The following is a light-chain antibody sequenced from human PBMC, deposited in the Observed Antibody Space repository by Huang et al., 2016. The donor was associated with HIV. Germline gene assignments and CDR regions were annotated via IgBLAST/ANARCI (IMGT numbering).Light chain of an antibody. CDR3: KQRDDRLT. Sequence: EIVLTQSPGTLSLFPGQRATLSCRASKAISNQLAWYQQKPSQAPRHLIYDASNSVSGISHRASGSGSGTDCTLTISSLEPGDLAVYYCKQRDDRLTFGGGTSVE. V-gene: IGKV3-11*01. CDR1: KAISNQ. J-gene: IGKJ4*01. CDR2: DAS.